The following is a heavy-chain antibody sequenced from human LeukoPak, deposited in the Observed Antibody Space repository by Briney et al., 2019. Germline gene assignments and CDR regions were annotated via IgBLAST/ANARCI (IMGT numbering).Heavy chain of an antibody. D-gene: IGHD6-13*01. CDR2: ISAYNGNT. Sequence: ASVKVSCKASGYAFTSYGISWVRQAPGQGLEWMGWISAYNGNTNYAQKLQGRVTMTTDTPTSTAYMELRSLRSDDTAVYYCARGLDSSSWYGYDAFDIWGQGTMVTVSS. CDR1: GYAFTSYG. J-gene: IGHJ3*02. CDR3: ARGLDSSSWYGYDAFDI. V-gene: IGHV1-18*04.